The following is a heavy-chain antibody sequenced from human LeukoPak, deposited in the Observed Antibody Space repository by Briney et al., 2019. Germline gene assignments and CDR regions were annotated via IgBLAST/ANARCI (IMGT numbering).Heavy chain of an antibody. Sequence: PSETLSLTCTVSGGSISGYYWSCTPQPTGKGLEWIVYIYFSESTNYNPSLKSRVTISVATSKNQCSLNLSSVTAAETAVYYCASARDGYNFYAFDIWGQGTLVTVSS. V-gene: IGHV4-59*01. CDR3: ASARDGYNFYAFDI. J-gene: IGHJ3*02. CDR2: IYFSEST. D-gene: IGHD5-24*01. CDR1: GGSISGYY.